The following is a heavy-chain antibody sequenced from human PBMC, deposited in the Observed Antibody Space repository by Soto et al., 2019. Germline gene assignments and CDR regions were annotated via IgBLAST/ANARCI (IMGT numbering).Heavy chain of an antibody. CDR2: SSNSGTFA. D-gene: IGHD1-1*01. Sequence: VVSRIISCAASGFTFSDYYMSWIRQAPGKGLEWISYSSNSGTFARYADSVKGRFSISRDNAKNSLYLQIDSLRGEDTAIYYCARSGDNYNLLDYWGQGTQVT. J-gene: IGHJ4*02. CDR1: GFTFSDYY. CDR3: ARSGDNYNLLDY. V-gene: IGHV3-11*06.